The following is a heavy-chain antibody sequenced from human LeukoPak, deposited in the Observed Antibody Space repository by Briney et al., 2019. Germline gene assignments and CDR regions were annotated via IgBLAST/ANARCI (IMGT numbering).Heavy chain of an antibody. CDR3: ARGRVAILTGYSTFDY. CDR2: IKQDGSEK. D-gene: IGHD3-9*01. J-gene: IGHJ4*02. Sequence: LSGGSLRLSCAASGFTFSSYWMSWVRQAPGKGLEWVANIKQDGSEKYYVDSVKGRFTISRDNAKNSLYLQMNSLRAEDTAVYYCARGRVAILTGYSTFDYWGQGTLVTVSS. V-gene: IGHV3-7*03. CDR1: GFTFSSYW.